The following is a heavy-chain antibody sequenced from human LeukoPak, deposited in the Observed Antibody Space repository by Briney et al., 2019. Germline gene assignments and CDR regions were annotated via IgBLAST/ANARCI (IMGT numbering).Heavy chain of an antibody. J-gene: IGHJ4*02. V-gene: IGHV3-30-3*01. CDR2: ISYDGSNK. CDR3: ARDSLFDY. Sequence: GGSLRLSCAASGFTFSSYAMHWVRQAPGKGLEWVAVISYDGSNKYYADSVKGRFTISRDNSKNTLYLQMNSLRAEDTAVYYCARDSLFDYWGQGTLVTVSS. CDR1: GFTFSSYA.